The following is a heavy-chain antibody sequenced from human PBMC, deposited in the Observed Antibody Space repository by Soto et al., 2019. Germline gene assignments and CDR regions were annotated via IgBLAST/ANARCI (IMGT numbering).Heavy chain of an antibody. J-gene: IGHJ4*02. Sequence: SETLSLTCAVSGGSISSGGYSWSWIRQPPGKGLEWIGYIYHSGSTYYNPSLKSRVTISVHRSKNQFSLKLSSVTAADTAVYYCARARGYSYGPDYWGQGTLVTVSS. CDR3: ARARGYSYGPDY. V-gene: IGHV4-30-2*01. CDR2: IYHSGST. D-gene: IGHD5-18*01. CDR1: GGSISSGGYS.